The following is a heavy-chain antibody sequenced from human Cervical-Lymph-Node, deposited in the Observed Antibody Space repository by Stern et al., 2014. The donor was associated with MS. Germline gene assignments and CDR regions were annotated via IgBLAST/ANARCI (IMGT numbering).Heavy chain of an antibody. CDR1: GYTFTDHD. D-gene: IGHD6-19*01. CDR3: ARDWGSGWFSDGFDV. CDR2: IDPNSGAT. J-gene: IGHJ3*01. Sequence: VQLVESGAEVKKSGASVTVSCKASGYTFTDHDIHWVRQAPGQGLEWMGRIDPNSGATNSAQKFQGRVTITEDKSVKTDYMNLTRLTSDDTAIYYCARDWGSGWFSDGFDVWGHGTLVTVSS. V-gene: IGHV1-2*06.